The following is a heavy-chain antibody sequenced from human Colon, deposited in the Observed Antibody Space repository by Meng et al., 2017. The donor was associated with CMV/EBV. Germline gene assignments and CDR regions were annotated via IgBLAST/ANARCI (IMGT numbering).Heavy chain of an antibody. J-gene: IGHJ4*02. CDR1: GFTFSSYT. V-gene: IGHV3-21*01. CDR2: ISTSGTYI. Sequence: GGSLRLSCAASGFTFSSYTMNWVRQAPGKGLEWVASISTSGTYIYYAESLKGRFTISRDNAKNSLDLHMNSLSAEDTAVYYCASSVRGVIFRLRVDPFDYWGQGTLVTVSS. CDR3: ASSVRGVIFRLRVDPFDY. D-gene: IGHD3-10*01.